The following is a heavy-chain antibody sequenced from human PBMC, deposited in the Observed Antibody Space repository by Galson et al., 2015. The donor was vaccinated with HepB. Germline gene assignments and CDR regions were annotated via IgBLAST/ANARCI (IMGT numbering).Heavy chain of an antibody. Sequence: SLRLSCAASGFPFNNAWMTWVRQAPGMGLEWVGRIKSKTDGETTDYAAPVKGRFTISRDDSKNRLYLQMNRLKTEDPAVYYCTTDVYYSTYWSWLDPWGQGTLVTVSS. D-gene: IGHD2-8*02. CDR2: IKSKTDGETT. CDR3: TTDVYYSTYWSWLDP. V-gene: IGHV3-15*01. CDR1: GFPFNNAW. J-gene: IGHJ5*02.